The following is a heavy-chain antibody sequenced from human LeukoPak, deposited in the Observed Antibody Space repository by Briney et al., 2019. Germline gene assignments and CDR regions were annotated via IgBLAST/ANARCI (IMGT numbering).Heavy chain of an antibody. Sequence: ASVKLSCKASGYTFIGYFLHWVRPAPGQGGEWMGWINPNSGDTYYQQRFQGRVTMTKDTSVSTAYMKLSRLRSDDTAVYYFAIYCSGGSCYPSWGQGTLVTVSS. CDR3: AIYCSGGSCYPS. D-gene: IGHD2-15*01. J-gene: IGHJ5*02. CDR2: INPNSGDT. CDR1: GYTFIGYF. V-gene: IGHV1-2*02.